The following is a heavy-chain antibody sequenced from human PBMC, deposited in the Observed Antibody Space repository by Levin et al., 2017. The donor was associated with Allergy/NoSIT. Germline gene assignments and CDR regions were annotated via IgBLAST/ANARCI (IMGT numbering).Heavy chain of an antibody. CDR2: ISYDGSNK. CDR1: GFTFSSYA. D-gene: IGHD3-10*01. V-gene: IGHV3-30-3*01. J-gene: IGHJ4*02. Sequence: PGGSLRLSCAASGFTFSSYAMHWVRQAPGKGLEWVAVISYDGSNKYYADSVKGRFTISRDNSKNTLYLQMNSLRAEDTAVYYCARALGYGSGSYLGYWGQGTLVTVSS. CDR3: ARALGYGSGSYLGY.